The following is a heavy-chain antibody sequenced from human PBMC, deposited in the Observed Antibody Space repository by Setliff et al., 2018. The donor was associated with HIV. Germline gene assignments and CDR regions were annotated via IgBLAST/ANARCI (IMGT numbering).Heavy chain of an antibody. CDR1: GGSISSSNYY. Sequence: SETLSLTCTVSGGSISSSNYYWGWIRQPPGKGLEYIGSIYHSGSTYYNPSLKSRVTTSVDKSKNKFSLKVSSVTAADTAVYYCARILVAAAGTGFDPWGQGILVTVSS. V-gene: IGHV4-39*07. D-gene: IGHD6-13*01. J-gene: IGHJ5*02. CDR2: IYHSGST. CDR3: ARILVAAAGTGFDP.